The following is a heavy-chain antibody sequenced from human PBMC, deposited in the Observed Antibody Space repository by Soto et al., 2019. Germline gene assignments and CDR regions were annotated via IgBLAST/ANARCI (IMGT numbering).Heavy chain of an antibody. J-gene: IGHJ4*02. CDR3: ATPRGLTTVDYFDY. D-gene: IGHD4-17*01. V-gene: IGHV1-69*13. CDR1: GSTFSSYA. CDR2: IIPIFGTA. Sequence: GASVKVSCKASGSTFSSYAISWVRQAPGQGLEWMGGIIPIFGTANYAQKFQGRVTITADESMSTAYMELSSLRSEDTAVYYCATPRGLTTVDYFDYWGQGTLVTVSS.